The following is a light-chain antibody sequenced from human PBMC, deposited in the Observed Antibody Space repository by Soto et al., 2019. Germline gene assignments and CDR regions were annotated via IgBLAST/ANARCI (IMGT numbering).Light chain of an antibody. J-gene: IGLJ1*01. CDR2: ENG. V-gene: IGLV1-47*01. CDR3: ATWDDGLSGYV. Sequence: QSVLTQAPSVSGTPGQRVTITCSGSSSNIGRNSVNWYQHLPGTAPKLIIFENGQRPSGVPDRFSGSKSGTSASLAITGLRPEDEADYYCATWDDGLSGYVFATGTKVTVL. CDR1: SSNIGRNS.